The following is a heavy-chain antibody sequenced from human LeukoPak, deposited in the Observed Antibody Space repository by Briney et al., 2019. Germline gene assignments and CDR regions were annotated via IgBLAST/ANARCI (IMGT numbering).Heavy chain of an antibody. V-gene: IGHV3-48*03. CDR1: GFTFSSYE. D-gene: IGHD6-25*01. Sequence: GGSLRHSCAAPGFTFSSYEMNCVRPAPGRGVEWCSYISSSSSTIYYADSVKSRFTISRGNAKNSLYLQMNSLRAEDTAVYYCARERPETDYWGQGTGVTVSA. CDR2: ISSSSSTI. CDR3: ARERPETDY. J-gene: IGHJ4*02.